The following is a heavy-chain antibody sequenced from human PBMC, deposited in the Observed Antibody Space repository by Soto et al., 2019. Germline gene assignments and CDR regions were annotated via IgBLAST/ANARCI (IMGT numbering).Heavy chain of an antibody. D-gene: IGHD3-3*01. CDR1: GGSFSGYY. CDR2: INHSGST. V-gene: IGHV4-34*01. CDR3: ASSPHDFWSGYYYNWFDP. J-gene: IGHJ5*02. Sequence: XETLSLTCSVYGGSFSGYYWSWIRQPPGKGLEWIGEINHSGSTNYNPSLKSRVTISVDTSKNQFSLKLSSVTAADTAVYYCASSPHDFWSGYYYNWFDPWGQGTLVTVSS.